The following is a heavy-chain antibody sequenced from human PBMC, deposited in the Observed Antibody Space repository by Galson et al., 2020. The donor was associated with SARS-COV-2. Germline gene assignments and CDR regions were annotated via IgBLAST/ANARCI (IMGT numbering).Heavy chain of an antibody. CDR3: ACNWV. Sequence: GESLKISCEASGSTFNIYDMHWVRHAPGKGLEWISVISGTDESTKYADSVKGRFTISRDNSKNTVYLHMNSLRAEDTAVYYCACNWVWGRGTLVTVSS. D-gene: IGHD3-16*01. V-gene: IGHV3-23*01. CDR2: ISGTDEST. J-gene: IGHJ4*02. CDR1: GSTFNIYD.